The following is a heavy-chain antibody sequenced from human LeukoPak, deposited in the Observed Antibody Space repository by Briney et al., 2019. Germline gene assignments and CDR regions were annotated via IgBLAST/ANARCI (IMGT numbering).Heavy chain of an antibody. D-gene: IGHD6-6*01. CDR1: GYSISSGYY. V-gene: IGHV4-38-2*02. Sequence: PSETLSLTCTVSGYSISSGYYWGWIRQPPGKGLEWIGSIYHSGSTYYNPSLKSRVTISVDTSKNQFSLKLSFVTAADTAVYYCARDSSSSLDYWGQGTLVTVSS. J-gene: IGHJ4*02. CDR2: IYHSGST. CDR3: ARDSSSSLDY.